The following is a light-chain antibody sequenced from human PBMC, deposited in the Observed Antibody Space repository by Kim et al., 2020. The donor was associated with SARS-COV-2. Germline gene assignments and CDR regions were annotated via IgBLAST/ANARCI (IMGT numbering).Light chain of an antibody. CDR2: SAS. V-gene: IGKV3D-15*01. J-gene: IGKJ1*01. CDR3: QQYNNWPPWT. CDR1: QSVSGN. Sequence: EVVLTQSPGTLSLSPGERATLSCRTSQSVSGNYLAWYQQKRGQAPRLLIYSASTRATGIPDRFSGSGSGTEFTLTISSLQSEDFAVYYCQQYNNWPPWTFGQGTKVDIK.